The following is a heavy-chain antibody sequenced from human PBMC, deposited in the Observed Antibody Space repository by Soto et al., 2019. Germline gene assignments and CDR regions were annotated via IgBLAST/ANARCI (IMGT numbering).Heavy chain of an antibody. J-gene: IGHJ6*02. CDR2: IDPSDSYT. V-gene: IGHV5-10-1*01. D-gene: IGHD6-19*01. CDR3: ARHGSSGWYINYYYGMDV. Sequence: GESLKISCKGSGYSFTNYWISRVRQMPGKGLEWMGRIDPSDSYTNYSPSFQGHVTISADKSISTAYLQWSSLKASDTAMYYCARHGSSGWYINYYYGMDVWGQGTTVTVSS. CDR1: GYSFTNYW.